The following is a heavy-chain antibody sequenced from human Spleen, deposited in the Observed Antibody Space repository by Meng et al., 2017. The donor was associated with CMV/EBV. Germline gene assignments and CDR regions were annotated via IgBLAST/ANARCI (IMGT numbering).Heavy chain of an antibody. J-gene: IGHJ3*02. D-gene: IGHD6-13*01. Sequence: GESLKISCAASGFTFSTYGMHWVRQAPGKGLERVSFIRYDEGKKYYSDSVEGRFAISRDNSKNTLYLQLNSLRAEDTAVYYCARAGDSSRGNDAFDIWGQGTMVTVSS. CDR2: IRYDEGKK. CDR3: ARAGDSSRGNDAFDI. V-gene: IGHV3-30*02. CDR1: GFTFSTYG.